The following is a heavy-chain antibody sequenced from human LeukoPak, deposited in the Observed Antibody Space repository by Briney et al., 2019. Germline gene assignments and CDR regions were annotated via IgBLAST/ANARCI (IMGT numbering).Heavy chain of an antibody. J-gene: IGHJ6*03. V-gene: IGHV4-39*07. CDR2: IYYSGST. Sequence: SETLSLTCTVSGGSISSSSYYWGWIRQPPGKGLEWIGSIYYSGSTYYNPSLKSRVTISVDTSKNQFSLKLSSVTAADTAVYYCARVFDSGSQAYFYYMDVWGKGTTVTISS. D-gene: IGHD3-10*01. CDR3: ARVFDSGSQAYFYYMDV. CDR1: GGSISSSSYY.